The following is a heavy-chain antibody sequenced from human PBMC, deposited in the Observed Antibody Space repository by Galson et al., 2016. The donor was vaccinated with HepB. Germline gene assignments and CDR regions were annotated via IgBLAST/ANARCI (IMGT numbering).Heavy chain of an antibody. CDR2: ISDSGGST. Sequence: SLRLSCAASGFTFTSYAMSWVCQAPGKGLEWVSGISDSGGSTYYADSVKGRFTFSRDNSKNTLYLQMNSLRAEDTAVYYCAKDYVDMSTGPGLRRGTYYFDYWGQGTLVTVSS. J-gene: IGHJ4*02. D-gene: IGHD5-24*01. CDR1: GFTFTSYA. V-gene: IGHV3-23*01. CDR3: AKDYVDMSTGPGLRRGTYYFDY.